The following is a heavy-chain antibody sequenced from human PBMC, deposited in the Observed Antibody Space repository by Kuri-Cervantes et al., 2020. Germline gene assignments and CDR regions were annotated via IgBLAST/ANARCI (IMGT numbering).Heavy chain of an antibody. V-gene: IGHV3-30*02. D-gene: IGHD4-11*01. CDR2: IRYDGSNK. CDR3: AKNPSKGPYYYYYYMDV. Sequence: GESLKISCAASGFSFSRYGMHWVRQAPGKGLEWVTFIRYDGSNKYYTDSVKGRFTISRDNSKNTLYLQMNSLRAEDTAVYYCAKNPSKGPYYYYYYMDVWGKGTTVTVSS. J-gene: IGHJ6*03. CDR1: GFSFSRYG.